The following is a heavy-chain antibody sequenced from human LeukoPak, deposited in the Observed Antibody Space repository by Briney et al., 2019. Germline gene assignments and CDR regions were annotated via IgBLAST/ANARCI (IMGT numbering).Heavy chain of an antibody. Sequence: ASVKVSCKASGYTFTTYYMHWVRQAPGQGFEWMGIINPSGGSTNYAQKFQGRVTMTRDTSTSTVYMELSSLRSDDTAVYYCARDLGGSYQDYWDQGTLVTVSS. CDR3: ARDLGGSYQDY. CDR1: GYTFTTYY. J-gene: IGHJ4*02. V-gene: IGHV1-46*01. D-gene: IGHD1-26*01. CDR2: INPSGGST.